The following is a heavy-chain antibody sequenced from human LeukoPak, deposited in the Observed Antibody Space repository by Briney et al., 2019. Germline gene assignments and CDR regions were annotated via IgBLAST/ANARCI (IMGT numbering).Heavy chain of an antibody. CDR3: ASGKYRYGDNCSDP. Sequence: HPWGSLRLSCAASGFTFSSYAMHWVRQAPGKGLEWVAVISYDGSNKYYADSVKGRFTISRDNSKNTLYLQMNSLRAEDTAVYFWASGKYRYGDNCSDPWGQGTLVTVSS. J-gene: IGHJ5*02. D-gene: IGHD5-18*01. CDR1: GFTFSSYA. V-gene: IGHV3-30*04. CDR2: ISYDGSNK.